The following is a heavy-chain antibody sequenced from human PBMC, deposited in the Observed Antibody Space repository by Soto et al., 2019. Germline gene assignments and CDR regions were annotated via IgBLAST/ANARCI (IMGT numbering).Heavy chain of an antibody. CDR1: GFTFDDYA. CDR3: AKASKRYYDILTGYYGAEDFDY. CDR2: ISWYSGSI. Sequence: EVQLVESGGGLVQPGRSLRLSCAASGFTFDDYAMHWVRQAPGKGLEWVSGISWYSGSIGYADSVKGRFTISRDNAKNSLYLQMNSLRAEDTALYYCAKASKRYYDILTGYYGAEDFDYWGQGTLVTVSS. D-gene: IGHD3-9*01. V-gene: IGHV3-9*01. J-gene: IGHJ4*02.